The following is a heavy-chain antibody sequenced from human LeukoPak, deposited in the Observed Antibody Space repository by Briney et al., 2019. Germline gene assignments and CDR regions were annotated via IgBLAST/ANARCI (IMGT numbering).Heavy chain of an antibody. V-gene: IGHV3-30*01. CDR1: GFTFSSYA. Sequence: GGSLRLSCAASGFTFSSYAMHWVRQAPGKGLEWVAVISYDGSNKYYADSVKGRFTISRDNSKNTLYLQMNSLRAEDTAVYYCARAPRFNSYFDYWGQRTLVAVSS. CDR3: ARAPRFNSYFDY. J-gene: IGHJ4*02. CDR2: ISYDGSNK. D-gene: IGHD3-3*01.